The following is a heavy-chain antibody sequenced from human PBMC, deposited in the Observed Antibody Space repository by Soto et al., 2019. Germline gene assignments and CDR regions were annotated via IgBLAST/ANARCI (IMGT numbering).Heavy chain of an antibody. J-gene: IGHJ4*02. CDR3: ANHRCNIGTGYLGFDY. CDR2: IYYSGST. V-gene: IGHV4-59*01. D-gene: IGHD3-9*01. Sequence: SETLSLTCTVSGGSISSYYWSWIRQPPGKGLEWIGYIYYSGSTNYNPSLKSRVTISVDTSKNQFSLKLSSVTAADTAVYYCANHRCNIGTGYLGFDYWGQGTLVTVSS. CDR1: GGSISSYY.